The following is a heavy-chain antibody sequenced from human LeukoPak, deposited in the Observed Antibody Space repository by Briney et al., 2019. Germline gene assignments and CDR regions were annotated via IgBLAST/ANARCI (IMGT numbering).Heavy chain of an antibody. V-gene: IGHV4-38-2*02. CDR1: GYSISSGYY. Sequence: SETLSLTCTLSGYSISSGYYWGWIRPPPGKGLEWIGSIYHSESTYYNPSLKRRVTISVDTSKNQFSLKLSSVTAAVTAVYYCARVDYIRDYWGQGTLVTGSS. CDR2: IYHSEST. CDR3: ARVDYIRDY. J-gene: IGHJ4*02. D-gene: IGHD4-11*01.